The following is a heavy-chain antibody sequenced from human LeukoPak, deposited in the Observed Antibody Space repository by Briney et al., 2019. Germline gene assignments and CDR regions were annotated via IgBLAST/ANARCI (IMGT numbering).Heavy chain of an antibody. D-gene: IGHD6-19*01. J-gene: IGHJ4*02. CDR2: ISWNSGSI. CDR1: GFTFDDYA. Sequence: PGRSLRLSCAVSGFTFDDYAMHWVRQAPGKGLEWVSGISWNSGSIDYAGSVRGRFTISRDNAKNSLYLQMNSPRAEDTALYYCTKRAGSGWYYFDYWGQGTLVTVSS. V-gene: IGHV3-9*01. CDR3: TKRAGSGWYYFDY.